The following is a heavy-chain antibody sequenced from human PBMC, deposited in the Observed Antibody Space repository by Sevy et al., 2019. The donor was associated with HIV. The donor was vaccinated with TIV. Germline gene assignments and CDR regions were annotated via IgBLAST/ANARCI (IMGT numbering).Heavy chain of an antibody. Sequence: GGSLRLSCAASGLTFSNAWMTWVRQAPGKGLEWVGRIKSKTDGGTTDYAAPVEGSLTISSDDSKNTLYLQMNSLKTEDTAVYYCTTKSDFWSGYQYFDLWGRGTLVTVSS. J-gene: IGHJ2*01. V-gene: IGHV3-15*01. CDR3: TTKSDFWSGYQYFDL. CDR1: GLTFSNAW. D-gene: IGHD3-3*01. CDR2: IKSKTDGGTT.